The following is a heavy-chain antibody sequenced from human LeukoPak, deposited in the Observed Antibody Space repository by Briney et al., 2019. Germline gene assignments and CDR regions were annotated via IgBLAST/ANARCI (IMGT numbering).Heavy chain of an antibody. Sequence: SETLSLTCTVSGGSISSYYWSWIRQPPGKGLEWIGYIFHSGSTNYKSSLKSRVTISVDTSKNQFSLKLSSVTAADTAVYYCARDTRGDILTGAHAFDIWGQGTMVTVSS. V-gene: IGHV4-59*01. CDR2: IFHSGST. D-gene: IGHD3-9*01. CDR3: ARDTRGDILTGAHAFDI. CDR1: GGSISSYY. J-gene: IGHJ3*02.